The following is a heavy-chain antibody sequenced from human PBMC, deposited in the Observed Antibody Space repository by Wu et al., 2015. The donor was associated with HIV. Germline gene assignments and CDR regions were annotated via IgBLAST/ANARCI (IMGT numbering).Heavy chain of an antibody. Sequence: QVQLVQSGAEVKKPGASVKVSCKASGYTFTGYYMHWVRQAPGQGLEWMGWINPNSGGTNYAQKFQGRVTMTRDTSISTAYMELSRLRSDDTAVYYCARDSDTAMGGYYYYYYMDVWGKGTTVTVSS. D-gene: IGHD5-18*01. J-gene: IGHJ6*03. CDR1: GYTFTGYY. V-gene: IGHV1-2*02. CDR3: ARDSDTAMGGYYYYYYMDV. CDR2: INPNSGGT.